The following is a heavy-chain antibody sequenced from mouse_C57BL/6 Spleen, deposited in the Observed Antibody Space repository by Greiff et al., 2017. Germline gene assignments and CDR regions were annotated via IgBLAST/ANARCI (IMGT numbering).Heavy chain of an antibody. CDR2: IDPETGGT. D-gene: IGHD2-4*01. J-gene: IGHJ3*01. CDR1: GYTFTDYE. Sequence: VQLQQSGAELVRPGASVTLSCKASGYTFTDYEMHWVKQTPVHGLEWIGSIDPETGGTAYNQKFKGKVILTADKASSTASMELRSLTSEDSAVYYCTRGGDYAWFAYWGQGTLVTVSA. V-gene: IGHV1-15*01. CDR3: TRGGDYAWFAY.